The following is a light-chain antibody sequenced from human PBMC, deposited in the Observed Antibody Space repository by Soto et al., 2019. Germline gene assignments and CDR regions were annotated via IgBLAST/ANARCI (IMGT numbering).Light chain of an antibody. J-gene: IGKJ2*01. CDR2: ASS. CDR1: QSISSY. Sequence: DIQMTQSPSSLSASVGDRVTITCRASQSISSYLNWYQQKPEKAPKLLIYASSSLQSGVPSRFSGSGSGTDFTLTISSLQPEDFATYYCQHSYSTPYTFGQGTKLEIK. CDR3: QHSYSTPYT. V-gene: IGKV1-39*01.